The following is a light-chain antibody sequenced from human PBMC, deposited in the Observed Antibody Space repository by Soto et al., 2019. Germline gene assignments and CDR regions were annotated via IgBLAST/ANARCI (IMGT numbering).Light chain of an antibody. CDR1: SSDVGGYNY. CDR2: DVS. J-gene: IGLJ2*01. V-gene: IGLV2-14*01. CDR3: SSYTSSSTQ. Sequence: QSALTQPASVSGSPGQSITISCTGTSSDVGGYNYVSWYQQHPGKAPKLMIYDVSNRPSGVSNRFSGSKSGNTASLTISGLQADDEADYYCSSYTSSSTQFGGGTKLTVL.